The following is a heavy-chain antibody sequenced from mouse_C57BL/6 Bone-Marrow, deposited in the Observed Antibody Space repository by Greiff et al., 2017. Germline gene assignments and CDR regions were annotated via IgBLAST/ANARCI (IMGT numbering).Heavy chain of an antibody. CDR3: ARGIYDYPLFDY. CDR1: GYTFTSYW. V-gene: IGHV1-55*01. CDR2: IYPGSGST. Sequence: VQLQQPGAELVKPGASVKLSCKASGYTFTSYWITWVKQRPGQGLEWIGDIYPGSGSTNYNEKFKGKATLTVDTSSSTAYMQLSILTSEDSAVYYYARGIYDYPLFDYWGQGTTLTVSS. J-gene: IGHJ2*01. D-gene: IGHD1-1*01.